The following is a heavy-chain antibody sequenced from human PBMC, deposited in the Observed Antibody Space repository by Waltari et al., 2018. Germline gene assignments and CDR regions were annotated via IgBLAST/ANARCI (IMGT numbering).Heavy chain of an antibody. CDR1: GYTLTELS. Sequence: QVQLVQSGAEVKKPGASVKVSCKVSGYTLTELSMHWVRQAPGKGLEWMGGFDPEDGETIDAQKFQGRVTMTEDTSTDTAYMELSSLRSEDTAVYYCATERPIFPGYSSSWYYFDYWGQGTLVTVSS. CDR3: ATERPIFPGYSSSWYYFDY. D-gene: IGHD6-13*01. J-gene: IGHJ4*02. V-gene: IGHV1-24*01. CDR2: FDPEDGET.